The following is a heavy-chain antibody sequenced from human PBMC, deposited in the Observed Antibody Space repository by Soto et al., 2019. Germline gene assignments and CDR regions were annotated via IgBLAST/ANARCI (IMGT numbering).Heavy chain of an antibody. V-gene: IGHV4-59*08. Sequence: QVQLQESGPGLVKPSETLSLTCTVSGGSISPYYWSWIRQPPGKGLEWIGYIYFAGTTKYNPSLKSPVTIPVDSSKNHFSLNLTSVPAAATAVYYCARLGVFFQALASWGRGPLVTFSS. CDR1: GGSISPYY. CDR3: ARLGVFFQALAS. CDR2: IYFAGTT. J-gene: IGHJ5*01. D-gene: IGHD2-8*01.